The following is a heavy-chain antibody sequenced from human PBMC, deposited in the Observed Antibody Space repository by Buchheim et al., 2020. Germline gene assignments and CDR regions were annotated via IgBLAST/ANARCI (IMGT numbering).Heavy chain of an antibody. J-gene: IGHJ4*02. CDR3: ARFPYSSGWYYFDY. V-gene: IGHV3-30*04. Sequence: QVQLVESGGGVVQPGRSLRLSCAASGFTFSSYAMHWVRQAPGKGLEWVAVISYDGSNKYYADSVKGRFTISRDNSKHTLSLQMNSLRAEDTAVYYCARFPYSSGWYYFDYWGQGTL. CDR1: GFTFSSYA. CDR2: ISYDGSNK. D-gene: IGHD6-19*01.